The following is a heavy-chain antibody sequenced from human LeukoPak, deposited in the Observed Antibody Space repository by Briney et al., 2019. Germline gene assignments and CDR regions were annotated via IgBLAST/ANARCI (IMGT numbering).Heavy chain of an antibody. CDR1: GFTFSSYE. J-gene: IGHJ4*02. CDR2: ISSNGSTI. V-gene: IGHV3-48*03. CDR3: ARGGTAWFGELALPLPYYFDY. Sequence: GGSLRLSCAASGFTFSSYEMNWVRQAPGKGLEWVSYISSNGSTIYYADSVKGRFTISRDNAKNSLYLQMNSLRAEDTAVYYCARGGTAWFGELALPLPYYFDYWGQGTLVTVSS. D-gene: IGHD3-10*01.